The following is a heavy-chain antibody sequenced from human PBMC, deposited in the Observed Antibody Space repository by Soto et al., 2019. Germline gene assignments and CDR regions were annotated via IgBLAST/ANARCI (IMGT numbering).Heavy chain of an antibody. Sequence: QVQLEQSGAEVKKPGASVKVSCKASEYSFTTYSMHWVREAPGQRLEWMGWINTGNGNARYSQNFQGRVTITRDTSASTAYMELSSLRSEDTAVYYCASAPTRIYWGQGTLVTVSS. V-gene: IGHV1-3*04. CDR1: EYSFTTYS. J-gene: IGHJ4*02. CDR2: INTGNGNA. CDR3: ASAPTRIY.